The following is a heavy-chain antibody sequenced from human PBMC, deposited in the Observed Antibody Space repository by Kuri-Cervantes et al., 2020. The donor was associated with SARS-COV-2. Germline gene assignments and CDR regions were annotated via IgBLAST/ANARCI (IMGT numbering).Heavy chain of an antibody. CDR3: AVAAADTDYYYGMDV. CDR1: AFTFDDYA. D-gene: IGHD6-13*01. Sequence: LSLTCAASAFTFDDYAMHWVRQAPGKGLEWVSGISWNSGSIGYADSVKGRFTISRDNAKNSLYLQMNSLRAEDTALYYCAVAAADTDYYYGMDVWGQGTLVTVSS. CDR2: ISWNSGSI. V-gene: IGHV3-9*01. J-gene: IGHJ6*02.